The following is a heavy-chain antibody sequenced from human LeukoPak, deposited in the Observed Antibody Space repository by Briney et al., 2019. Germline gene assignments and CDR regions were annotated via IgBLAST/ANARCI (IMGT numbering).Heavy chain of an antibody. J-gene: IGHJ4*02. D-gene: IGHD5-18*01. Sequence: GGSLRLSCAASGFTFSSYEMNCVRQAPGKGLEWVSYISSSGSTIYYADSVKGRFTISRDNAKNSLYLQMNSLRAEDTAVYYCARPVDTAFFDYWGQGTLVTVSS. CDR2: ISSSGSTI. CDR3: ARPVDTAFFDY. V-gene: IGHV3-48*03. CDR1: GFTFSSYE.